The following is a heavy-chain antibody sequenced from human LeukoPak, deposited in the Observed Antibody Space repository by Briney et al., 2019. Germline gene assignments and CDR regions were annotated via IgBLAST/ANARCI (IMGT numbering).Heavy chain of an antibody. CDR2: INPKSGDT. CDR3: ARADGISVDFDY. Sequence: ASVKVSCTASGYTFIDYYLYWVRQAPGQGLEYMAWINPKSGDTNYAQNFRGRVTVTRDTSTSTIYMEVTGVRPDDTAGYFCARADGISVDFDYWGQGSLVTVS. V-gene: IGHV1-2*02. CDR1: GYTFIDYY. J-gene: IGHJ4*02. D-gene: IGHD6-19*01.